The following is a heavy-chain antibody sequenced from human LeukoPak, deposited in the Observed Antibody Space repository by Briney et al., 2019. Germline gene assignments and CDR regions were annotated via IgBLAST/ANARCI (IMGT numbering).Heavy chain of an antibody. J-gene: IGHJ4*02. CDR1: GFTFSSYA. CDR2: ISGSGGST. CDR3: AKTLVGDYYDSSGHFDY. V-gene: IGHV3-23*01. D-gene: IGHD3-22*01. Sequence: GGSLRLSCAASGFTFSSYAMSWVRQAPGKGLEWVSAISGSGGSTYYADSVKGRFTISRDNSKNTLYLQMNSLRAEDTAVYYCAKTLVGDYYDSSGHFDYWGQGTLVTVSS.